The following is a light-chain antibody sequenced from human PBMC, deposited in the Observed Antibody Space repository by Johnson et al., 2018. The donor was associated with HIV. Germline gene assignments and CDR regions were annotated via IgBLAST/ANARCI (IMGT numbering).Light chain of an antibody. Sequence: QSVLTQPPSVSAAPGQRVTISCSGSTSNFENYYVSWYQHLPGTAPKLLIYDNNKRPSGIPDRFSGSKSGTSATLGITGLQTGDEADYYCGTGDSSLSVYLFGTGTKVTVL. V-gene: IGLV1-51*01. CDR1: TSNFENYY. J-gene: IGLJ1*01. CDR3: GTGDSSLSVYL. CDR2: DNN.